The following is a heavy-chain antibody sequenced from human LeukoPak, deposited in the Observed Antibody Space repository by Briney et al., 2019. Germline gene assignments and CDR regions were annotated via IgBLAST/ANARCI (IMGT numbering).Heavy chain of an antibody. CDR2: INHSGST. V-gene: IGHV4-34*01. J-gene: IGHJ5*02. D-gene: IGHD3-3*01. Sequence: SETLSLTXAVYGGSFSGYYWSWIRQPPGKGLEWIGEINHSGSTNYNPSLKSRVTIPVDTSKNQFSLKLSSVTAADTAVYYCARHPYDFWSGYYSMGFDPWGQGTLVTVSS. CDR1: GGSFSGYY. CDR3: ARHPYDFWSGYYSMGFDP.